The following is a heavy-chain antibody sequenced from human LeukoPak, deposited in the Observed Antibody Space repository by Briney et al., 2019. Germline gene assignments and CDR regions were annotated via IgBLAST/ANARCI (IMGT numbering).Heavy chain of an antibody. CDR1: AYTFTSYY. D-gene: IGHD6-13*01. CDR3: ARDLRGAVAAAGTINDEIDY. Sequence: ASVKVSCKASAYTFTSYYMHWVRQAPGQGLEWMGLINPSGGNTRYAQKFQGRVTMTRDTSTSTVYMELSSLRSEDTAVYYCARDLRGAVAAAGTINDEIDYWGQGTLVTVSS. CDR2: INPSGGNT. V-gene: IGHV1-46*01. J-gene: IGHJ4*02.